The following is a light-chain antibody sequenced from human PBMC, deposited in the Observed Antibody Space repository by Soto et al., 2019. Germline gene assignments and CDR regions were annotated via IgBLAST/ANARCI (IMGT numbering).Light chain of an antibody. Sequence: ETVLTQSPGTLSLSPGERATLSCRASQSVSSSYLAWYKQKPGQAPRLLIYGASSRATGIPDRFSGSGSGTEFTLTISRLEPEDFAVYYCQQYGASPPSWTFGQGTKVEIK. CDR1: QSVSSSY. V-gene: IGKV3-20*01. CDR3: QQYGASPPSWT. CDR2: GAS. J-gene: IGKJ1*01.